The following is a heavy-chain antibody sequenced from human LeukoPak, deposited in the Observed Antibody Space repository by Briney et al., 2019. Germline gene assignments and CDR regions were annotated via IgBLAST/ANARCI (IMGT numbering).Heavy chain of an antibody. CDR3: ARTYSGYDVSFDY. D-gene: IGHD5-12*01. J-gene: IGHJ4*02. CDR2: IYYSGST. CDR1: GGSISSYY. V-gene: IGHV4-59*01. Sequence: SETLSLTCTVSGGSISSYYWSWIRQPPGKGLEWIGYIYYSGSTNYNPSLKSRVTISVVTSKNQFSLKLSSVTAADTAVYYCARTYSGYDVSFDYWGQGTLATVSS.